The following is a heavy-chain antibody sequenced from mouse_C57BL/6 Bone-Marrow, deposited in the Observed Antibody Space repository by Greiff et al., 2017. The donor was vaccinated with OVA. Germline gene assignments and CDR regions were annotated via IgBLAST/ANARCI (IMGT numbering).Heavy chain of an antibody. CDR1: GYTFTDYY. V-gene: IGHV1-34*01. CDR2: IYPNNGGN. J-gene: IGHJ3*01. Sequence: EVQLQQSGPELVKPGASVKMSCKASGYTFTDYYMHWVKQSHGKSLEWIGYIYPNNGGNGYNQKFKGKATLTVDKSSSTAYMELRSLTSEDSAVYYCARGEGYYYGSSYLFAYWGQGTLVTVSA. CDR3: ARGEGYYYGSSYLFAY. D-gene: IGHD1-1*01.